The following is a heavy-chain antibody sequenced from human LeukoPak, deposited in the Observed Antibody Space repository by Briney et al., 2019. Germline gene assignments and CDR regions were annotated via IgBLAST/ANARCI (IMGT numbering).Heavy chain of an antibody. D-gene: IGHD3-10*02. CDR1: GFTFRSYW. J-gene: IGHJ6*02. V-gene: IGHV3-7*01. CDR2: IKEDGSNK. CDR3: ARCSGYGMDV. Sequence: GGSLRLSCAASGFTFRSYWMSWVRQAPGKGLEWVANIKEDGSNKYYVDSVKGRFTISRDNAKNSLYLQMNSLRAEDTAVFYCARCSGYGMDVWGQGTTVTVSS.